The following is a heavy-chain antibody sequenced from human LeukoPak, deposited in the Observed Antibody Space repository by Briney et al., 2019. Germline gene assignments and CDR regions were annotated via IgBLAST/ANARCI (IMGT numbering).Heavy chain of an antibody. CDR2: IYHGGST. V-gene: IGHV4-38-2*02. Sequence: SETLSLTCTVSGYSISSGYYWGWIRQPPGKGLEWIGSIYHGGSTYYNPSLRSRVIVSVDTSKNHFSLKMSSVTAADTPVYYCARVYGSGYDFRGAFDIWGQGTMVTVSS. CDR3: ARVYGSGYDFRGAFDI. CDR1: GYSISSGYY. D-gene: IGHD5-12*01. J-gene: IGHJ3*02.